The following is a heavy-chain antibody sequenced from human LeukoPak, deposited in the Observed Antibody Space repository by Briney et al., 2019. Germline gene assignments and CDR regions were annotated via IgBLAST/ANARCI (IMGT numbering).Heavy chain of an antibody. D-gene: IGHD6-19*01. V-gene: IGHV3-23*01. CDR1: GFTFSSYA. CDR2: ISGSGGST. CDR3: AKMPVSYSSGWSNFDY. Sequence: GGSLRLSCAASGFTFSSYAMSWVRQAPGKGLEWVSGISGSGGSTYNADSVKGRFTISRDNSKNTLYLQMNSLREEDTAVYYCAKMPVSYSSGWSNFDYWGQGTLVTVSS. J-gene: IGHJ4*02.